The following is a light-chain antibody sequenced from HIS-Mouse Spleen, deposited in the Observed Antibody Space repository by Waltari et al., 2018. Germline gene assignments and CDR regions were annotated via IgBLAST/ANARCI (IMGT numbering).Light chain of an antibody. CDR3: QQRSNWPLFT. V-gene: IGKV3-11*01. CDR2: DAA. Sequence: EIVLTQSPATLSLSPGERATLSCRASQSVSSYLAWYQQKPGQAPRLLIYDAANRAPGIPARFSGSGSGTDFTLTISSLEPEDFAVYYCQQRSNWPLFTFGPGTKVDIK. J-gene: IGKJ3*01. CDR1: QSVSSY.